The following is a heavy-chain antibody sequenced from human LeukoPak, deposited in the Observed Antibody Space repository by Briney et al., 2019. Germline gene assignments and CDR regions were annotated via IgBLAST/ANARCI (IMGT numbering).Heavy chain of an antibody. CDR3: ARASYSSPGAFDI. CDR2: ISSSSSYI. J-gene: IGHJ3*02. D-gene: IGHD6-13*01. Sequence: GGSLRLSCAASGFTFSSYSMNWVRQAPGKGLEWVSSISSSSSYIYYADSVKGRFTISRDNAKSSLYLQMNSLRAEDTAVYYCARASYSSPGAFDIWGQGTMVTVSS. CDR1: GFTFSSYS. V-gene: IGHV3-21*01.